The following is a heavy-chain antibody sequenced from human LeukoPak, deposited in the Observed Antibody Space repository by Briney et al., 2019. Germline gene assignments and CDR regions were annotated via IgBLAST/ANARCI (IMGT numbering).Heavy chain of an antibody. CDR1: GGSISSHY. J-gene: IGHJ6*03. CDR2: IYYSGST. V-gene: IGHV4-59*11. Sequence: PSETLSLTCTVSGGSISSHYWSWIRQPPGKGLEWIGYIYYSGSTNYNPSLKSRVTISVDTSKNQFSLKLSSVTAADTAVYYCARSPSYYYYYMDVWGKGTTVTVSS. CDR3: ARSPSYYYYYMDV.